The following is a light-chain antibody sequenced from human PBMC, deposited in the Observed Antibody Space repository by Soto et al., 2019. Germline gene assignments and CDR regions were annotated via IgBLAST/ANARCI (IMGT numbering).Light chain of an antibody. Sequence: EIVLTQSPGTLSLSPGDKATLSCRASQSVSSSFLAWYQQKPGQAPRLLIYGASSRATGIPDRFSGSGSGTDFTLTISRLEPEDFAIYYCQQRSNWLTFGGGTKVEIK. CDR2: GAS. CDR3: QQRSNWLT. J-gene: IGKJ4*01. CDR1: QSVSSSF. V-gene: IGKV3D-20*02.